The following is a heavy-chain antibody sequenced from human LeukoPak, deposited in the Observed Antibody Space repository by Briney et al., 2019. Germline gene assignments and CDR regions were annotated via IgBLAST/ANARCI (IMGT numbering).Heavy chain of an antibody. J-gene: IGHJ4*02. Sequence: PSETRSLTCAVYGGSFSGYYWSWIRQPPGKGLEWIGEINHSGSTNYNPSLKSRVTISVDTSKNQFSLKLSSVTAADTAVYYCARGPRPSYDILTGYSYYFDYWGQGILVTVSS. D-gene: IGHD3-9*01. CDR1: GGSFSGYY. CDR2: INHSGST. V-gene: IGHV4-34*01. CDR3: ARGPRPSYDILTGYSYYFDY.